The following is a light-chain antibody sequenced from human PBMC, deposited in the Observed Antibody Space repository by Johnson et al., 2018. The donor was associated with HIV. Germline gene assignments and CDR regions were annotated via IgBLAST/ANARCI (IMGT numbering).Light chain of an antibody. CDR2: DND. J-gene: IGLJ1*01. CDR1: SSNIGINY. CDR3: GTWDSSLSAHFV. Sequence: QSVLTQPPSVSAAPGQKVTISCSGSSSNIGINYVSWFQQLPGTAPKLLIYDNDKRPSGIPDRFSGSKSGTSATLGITGLQTGDEADYYCGTWDSSLSAHFVFGTGTRVTV. V-gene: IGLV1-51*01.